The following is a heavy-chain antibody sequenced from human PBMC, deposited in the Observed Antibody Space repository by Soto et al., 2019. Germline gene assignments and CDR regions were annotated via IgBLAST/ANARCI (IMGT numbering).Heavy chain of an antibody. J-gene: IGHJ4*02. CDR3: AGRDCTNNICYFY. V-gene: IGHV3-74*01. CDR1: GFAFTSYW. Sequence: PGGSLRLSCAASGFAFTSYWMDWVRQPPGKGLVWVSRINSDGSSTSYADSVKGRFTISRDNAKSTLYLQMNSLRAEDTAIYYCAGRDCTNNICYFYWGQGALVTVSS. D-gene: IGHD2-8*01. CDR2: INSDGSST.